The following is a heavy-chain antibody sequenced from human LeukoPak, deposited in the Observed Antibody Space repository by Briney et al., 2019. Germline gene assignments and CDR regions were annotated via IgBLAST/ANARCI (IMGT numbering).Heavy chain of an antibody. D-gene: IGHD3-10*01. CDR1: GFTFSSYA. V-gene: IGHV3-23*01. CDR2: ISGGAGGA. J-gene: IGHJ4*02. CDR3: AKDGGYGSGSYYPDY. Sequence: GGSLRLSCAGSGFTFSSYAMNWVRQAPGKGLEWVSRISGGAGGATYADSVKGRFTMSRDNSKNTLYLQMNSLRDEDTAVYYCAKDGGYGSGSYYPDYWGQGTLVTVSS.